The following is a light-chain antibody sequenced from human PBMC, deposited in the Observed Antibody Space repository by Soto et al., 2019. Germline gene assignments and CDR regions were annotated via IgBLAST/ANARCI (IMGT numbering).Light chain of an antibody. CDR3: QQYDTSPNP. V-gene: IGKV3-20*01. Sequence: EIVLTQSPGTLSLSPGERATLSCRTSQSISSRSLAWYQQKPGQAPRLLIYGVSSRATGIPDRFSGSGSGTDFTLTISRLEPEDFALYYCQQYDTSPNPFGQGTKLEIK. CDR2: GVS. CDR1: QSISSRS. J-gene: IGKJ2*01.